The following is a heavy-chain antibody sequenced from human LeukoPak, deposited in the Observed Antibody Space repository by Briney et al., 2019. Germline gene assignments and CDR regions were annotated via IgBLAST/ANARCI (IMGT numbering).Heavy chain of an antibody. J-gene: IGHJ4*02. CDR3: ARGPGLSYGDYFDY. CDR1: GYTFTGYY. Sequence: ASVKVSCKASGYTFTGYYIHWVRQAPGQGLEWMGGIIPIFGTANYAQKFQGRVTITADESTSTAYMELSSLRSEDTAVYYCARGPGLSYGDYFDYWGQGTLVTVSS. V-gene: IGHV1-69*13. D-gene: IGHD4-17*01. CDR2: IIPIFGTA.